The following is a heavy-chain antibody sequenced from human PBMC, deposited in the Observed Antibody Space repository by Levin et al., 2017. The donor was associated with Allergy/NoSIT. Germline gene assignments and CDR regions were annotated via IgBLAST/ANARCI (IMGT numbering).Heavy chain of an antibody. J-gene: IGHJ4*02. V-gene: IGHV3-11*05. CDR2: ISTSSSYA. Sequence: GGSLRLSCAASGFTFSDYYMSWIRQAPGKGLEWVSYISTSSSYANYADSVKGRFTISRDDAKNSLFLQMNSLRAEDTAVYYCAGGSRELLNDWGQGTLVTVSS. CDR1: GFTFSDYY. CDR3: AGGSRELLND. D-gene: IGHD3-10*01.